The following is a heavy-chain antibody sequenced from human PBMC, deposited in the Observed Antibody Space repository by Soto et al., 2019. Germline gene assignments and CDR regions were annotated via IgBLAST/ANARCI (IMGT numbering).Heavy chain of an antibody. CDR1: GGTFSSYA. Sequence: SVKVSCKASGGTFSSYAISWVRQAPGQGLEWMGGIIPIFGTANYAQKFQGRVTITADESTSTAYMELSSLRSEDTAVYYCATSGYYRGDAFDIWGQGTMVTVSS. CDR3: ATSGYYRGDAFDI. J-gene: IGHJ3*02. D-gene: IGHD2-15*01. CDR2: IIPIFGTA. V-gene: IGHV1-69*13.